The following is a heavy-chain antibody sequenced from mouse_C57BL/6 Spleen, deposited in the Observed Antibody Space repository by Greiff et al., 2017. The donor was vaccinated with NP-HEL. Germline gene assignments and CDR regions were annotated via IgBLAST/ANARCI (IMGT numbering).Heavy chain of an antibody. CDR2: FYPGSGSI. J-gene: IGHJ1*03. D-gene: IGHD2-1*01. Sequence: VQLQESGAELVKPGASVKLSCKASGYTFTKYTIHWVKQRSGQGLEWIGWFYPGSGSIKYNEKFKDKATLTADKSSSTVYMELSRLTSEDSAVYFCARHGGYYGNYGGYFDVWGTGTTVTVSS. V-gene: IGHV1-62-2*01. CDR3: ARHGGYYGNYGGYFDV. CDR1: GYTFTKYT.